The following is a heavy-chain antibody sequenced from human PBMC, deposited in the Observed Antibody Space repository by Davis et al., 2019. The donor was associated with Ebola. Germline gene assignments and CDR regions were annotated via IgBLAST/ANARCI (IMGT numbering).Heavy chain of an antibody. CDR3: ARAQFPTTSDH. D-gene: IGHD1-1*01. J-gene: IGHJ4*02. Sequence: ASVKVSCKASGYTFTNYGVTWVRQAPGQGLEWMGWINPHNGNTNYAQNVQGRVIMTSDTATTTAYMEVGILRSDDTAVYYCARAQFPTTSDHWGQGTLVTVSS. V-gene: IGHV1-18*04. CDR2: INPHNGNT. CDR1: GYTFTNYG.